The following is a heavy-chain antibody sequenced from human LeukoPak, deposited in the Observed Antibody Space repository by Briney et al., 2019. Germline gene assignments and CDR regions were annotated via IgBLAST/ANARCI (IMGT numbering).Heavy chain of an antibody. V-gene: IGHV3-30*18. CDR1: GFTFSSYG. CDR3: AKDGYYNPYGDYVGY. D-gene: IGHD4-17*01. Sequence: GRSLRLSCAASGFTFSSYGMHWVRQAPGKGLEWVAVISYDGSNKYYADSVKGRFTISRDNSKNTLYLQMNSLRAEDTAVYYCAKDGYYNPYGDYVGYWGQGTLVTVSS. CDR2: ISYDGSNK. J-gene: IGHJ4*02.